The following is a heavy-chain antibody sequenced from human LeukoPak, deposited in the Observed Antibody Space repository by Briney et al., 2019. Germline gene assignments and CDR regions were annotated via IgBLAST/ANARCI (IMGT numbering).Heavy chain of an antibody. CDR2: IKEDGTEK. J-gene: IGHJ4*02. V-gene: IGHV3-7*01. D-gene: IGHD3-22*01. CDR1: GSTFSSYW. CDR3: ARDQFSGYYDY. Sequence: PGGSLRLSCAASGSTFSSYWMTWVRQAPTKGLEWVANIKEDGTEKFYVDSVKGRSTISRDNAKNSLYLQINSLRAEDTAVYYCARDQFSGYYDYWGQGTLVTVSS.